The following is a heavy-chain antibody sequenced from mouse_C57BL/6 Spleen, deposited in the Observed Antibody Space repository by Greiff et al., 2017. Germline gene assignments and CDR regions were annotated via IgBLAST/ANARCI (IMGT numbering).Heavy chain of an antibody. CDR1: GYAFSSSW. J-gene: IGHJ2*01. D-gene: IGHD2-2*01. Sequence: QVQLKESGPELVKPGASVKISCKASGYAFSSSWMNWVKQRPGKGLEWIGRIYPGDGDTNYNGKFKGKATLTADKSSSTAYMQLSSLTSEDSAVYFCARYMVLDYWGQGTTLTGSS. V-gene: IGHV1-82*01. CDR3: ARYMVLDY. CDR2: IYPGDGDT.